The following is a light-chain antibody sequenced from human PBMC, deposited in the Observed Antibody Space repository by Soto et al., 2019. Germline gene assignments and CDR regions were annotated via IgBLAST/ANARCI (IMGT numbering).Light chain of an antibody. J-gene: IGLJ2*01. Sequence: QSVLTQPPSVSGAPGQTVTISCTGSGSNIGAGYDVHWYQQLPGTAPKLLISGNTNRPSGVPDRFSGSKSSTSASLAITGLQAEDEADYYCQSYDSSLRASVFGGGTKVTVL. CDR1: GSNIGAGYD. V-gene: IGLV1-40*01. CDR2: GNT. CDR3: QSYDSSLRASV.